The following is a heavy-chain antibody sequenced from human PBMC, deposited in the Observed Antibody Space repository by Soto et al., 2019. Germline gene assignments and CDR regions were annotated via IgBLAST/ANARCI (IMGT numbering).Heavy chain of an antibody. CDR2: FSDGGSNT. D-gene: IGHD6-13*01. Sequence: EVQLLESGGGLVQPGGSPRLSCAASGFSFSSYAMNWVRQAPGKGLECVSAFSDGGSNTYYTDSVKGRFTISRDNSKNTVFLQMNSLRAEDTAVYYCAILDSSTWYTGYYFDYWGQGTLVTVSS. CDR3: AILDSSTWYTGYYFDY. CDR1: GFSFSSYA. J-gene: IGHJ4*02. V-gene: IGHV3-23*01.